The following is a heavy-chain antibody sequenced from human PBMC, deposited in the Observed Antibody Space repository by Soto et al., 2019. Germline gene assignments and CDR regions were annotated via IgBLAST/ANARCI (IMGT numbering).Heavy chain of an antibody. CDR2: ISYDGSNK. CDR1: GFTFSTYN. CDR3: VNDRVAVAGWHYYYYGMDV. Sequence: GGSLRLSCAASGFTFSTYNMHWVRQAPGKGLEWVAVISYDGSNKYYADSVKGRFTISRDNSKNTLYLQMNSLRTEDTAVYYCVNDRVAVAGWHYYYYGMDVWGQGTTVTVSS. V-gene: IGHV3-30*18. D-gene: IGHD6-19*01. J-gene: IGHJ6*02.